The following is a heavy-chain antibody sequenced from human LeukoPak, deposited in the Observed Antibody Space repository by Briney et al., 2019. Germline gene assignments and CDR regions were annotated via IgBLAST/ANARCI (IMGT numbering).Heavy chain of an antibody. CDR2: ISGDGGST. V-gene: IGHV3-23*01. CDR1: GFTFSSYA. CDR3: ARERLVVGSAYFAF. Sequence: GGSLRLSCAASGFTFSSYAMTWVRQAPGKGLEWVSVISGDGGSTYYADSVKGRFSISRDNSKNTLYLQMNSLRADDTAVYYCARERLVVGSAYFAFWDQGTLVTVSS. J-gene: IGHJ4*02. D-gene: IGHD1-26*01.